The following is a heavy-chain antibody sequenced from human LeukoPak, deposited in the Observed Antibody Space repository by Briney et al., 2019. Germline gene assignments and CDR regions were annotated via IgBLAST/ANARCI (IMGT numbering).Heavy chain of an antibody. V-gene: IGHV3-23*01. CDR2: ISGSGDDT. Sequence: GGSLRLSCAASGFTFRQYAMSWVRQAPGKGLEWVSGISGSGDDTYYTDSVKGRFTISRDNAKNSLYLQMNSLRAEDTAVYYCARAGDSSGYFDYWGQGTLVTVSS. D-gene: IGHD3-22*01. CDR1: GFTFRQYA. CDR3: ARAGDSSGYFDY. J-gene: IGHJ4*02.